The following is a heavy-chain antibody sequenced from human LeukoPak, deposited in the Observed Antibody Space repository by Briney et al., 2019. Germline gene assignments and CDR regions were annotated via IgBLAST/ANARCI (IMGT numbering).Heavy chain of an antibody. V-gene: IGHV3-7*03. CDR2: IKQGGSEK. Sequence: GGSLRLSCAASGFTFSSDWMSWVRQAPGKGLEWVANIKQGGSEKYYVDSVKGRFAISRDNAKNPLYLQMNSLRAEDTALYYCAKDGLPHYYYYMDVWGKGTTVTVSS. CDR1: GFTFSSDW. J-gene: IGHJ6*03. CDR3: AKDGLPHYYYYMDV. D-gene: IGHD5-12*01.